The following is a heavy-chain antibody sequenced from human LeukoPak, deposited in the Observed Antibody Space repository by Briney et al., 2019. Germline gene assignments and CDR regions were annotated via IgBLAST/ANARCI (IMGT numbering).Heavy chain of an antibody. CDR2: IKQDGSEK. J-gene: IGHJ4*02. CDR3: AGGPYYYGSAYY. CDR1: GFTFSSYW. V-gene: IGHV3-7*01. D-gene: IGHD3-10*01. Sequence: GGSLRLSCAASGFTFSSYWMSWVHQAPGKGLEWVANIKQDGSEKYYVDSVKGRFTISRDNAKNSLYLQMNSPRAEDTAVYYCAGGPYYYGSAYYWGQGTLVTVSS.